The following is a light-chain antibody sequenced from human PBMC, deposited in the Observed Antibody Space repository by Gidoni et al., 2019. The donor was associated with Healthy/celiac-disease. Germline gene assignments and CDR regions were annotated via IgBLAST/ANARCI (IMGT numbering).Light chain of an antibody. CDR3: CSYAGSYTYV. V-gene: IGLV2-11*01. J-gene: IGLJ2*01. CDR2: DVS. Sequence: QSALTQPRSVSGSPGQSVTIPCTGTSSDVGSYNYVSWYQQHPGKAPNLMLYDVSKRPSGVPDRFSGSKSGNTSSLTISGLQAEDDADYYCCSYAGSYTYVFGGGTKLTVL. CDR1: SSDVGSYNY.